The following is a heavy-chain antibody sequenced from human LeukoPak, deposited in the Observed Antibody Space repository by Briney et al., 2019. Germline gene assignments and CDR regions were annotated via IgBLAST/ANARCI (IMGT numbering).Heavy chain of an antibody. J-gene: IGHJ4*02. Sequence: GGSLRLSCEGSGFTFSINAMHWVRQAPGKGPEWLAVIPYDGTKQYFADSVKGRFTISRDNVKNSLYLEMNSLRVEDSAVYYCARDHYFDISGYLDYWGQGTPVTVSS. V-gene: IGHV3-30-3*01. CDR1: GFTFSINA. D-gene: IGHD3-22*01. CDR2: IPYDGTKQ. CDR3: ARDHYFDISGYLDY.